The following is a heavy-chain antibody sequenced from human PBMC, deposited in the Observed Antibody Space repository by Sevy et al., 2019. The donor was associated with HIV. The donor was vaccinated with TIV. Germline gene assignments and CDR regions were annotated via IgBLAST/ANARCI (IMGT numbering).Heavy chain of an antibody. CDR2: IKQDGSEK. J-gene: IGHJ4*02. CDR3: ARDFRIAPRPSHPMNF. Sequence: GGSLRLSCAASGFTFSSYCMNWVRQAPGKGLEWVANIKQDGSEKYYVDSVRGRFTISRDNAKNSLHLQMNSLRAEDTAVYYCARDFRIAPRPSHPMNFRGQGTLVTVSS. D-gene: IGHD6-6*01. CDR1: GFTFSSYC. V-gene: IGHV3-7*01.